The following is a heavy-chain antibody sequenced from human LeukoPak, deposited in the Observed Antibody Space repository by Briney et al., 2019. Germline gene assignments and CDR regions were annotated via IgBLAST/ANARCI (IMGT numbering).Heavy chain of an antibody. Sequence: SETLSLTCAVYGGSFSGYYWSWIRQSPEKGLEWIGESIQTGSTNYNPSLKSRVTISVDTSKNQFSLNLSSVTAADTAVYYCARRVRFGDGWVFDSWGQGTLVTVSS. CDR2: SIQTGST. CDR1: GGSFSGYY. D-gene: IGHD5-24*01. CDR3: ARRVRFGDGWVFDS. V-gene: IGHV4-34*12. J-gene: IGHJ4*02.